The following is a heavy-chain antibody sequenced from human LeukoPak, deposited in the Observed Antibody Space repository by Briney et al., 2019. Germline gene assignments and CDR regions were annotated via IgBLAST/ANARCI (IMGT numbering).Heavy chain of an antibody. J-gene: IGHJ4*02. V-gene: IGHV3-30*04. Sequence: RSLRLSCAASGFTFSNYDIHWVRQAPGKGLEGVAIMSYDGNKYYADSVKGRFTISRDNSKNTLYLQMNSLRGEDTAVYYCARERYSSSRYLDYWGQGTLVTVSS. D-gene: IGHD6-13*01. CDR3: ARERYSSSRYLDY. CDR1: GFTFSNYD. CDR2: MSYDGNK.